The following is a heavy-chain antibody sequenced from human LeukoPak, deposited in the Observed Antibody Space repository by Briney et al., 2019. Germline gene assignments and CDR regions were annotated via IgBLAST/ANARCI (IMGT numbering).Heavy chain of an antibody. J-gene: IGHJ4*02. CDR1: GGSFSGYY. D-gene: IGHD4-17*01. CDR3: ARDRSGDYGVIDY. Sequence: PSETLSLTCAVYGGSFSGYYWSWIRQPPGKGLEWIGSIYHSGSTYYNPSLKSRVTISVDTSKNQFSLKLSSVTAADTAVYYCARDRSGDYGVIDYWGQGTLVTVSS. V-gene: IGHV4-34*01. CDR2: IYHSGST.